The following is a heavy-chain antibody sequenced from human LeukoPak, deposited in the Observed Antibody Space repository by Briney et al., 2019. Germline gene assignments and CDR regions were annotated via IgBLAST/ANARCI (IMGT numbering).Heavy chain of an antibody. CDR1: GFTFSSDG. Sequence: PGGSLRLSCAASGFTFSSDGMHWVRQAPGKGLEWVAFIRYDGSNKYYADSVKGRFTISRDNSKNTLYLQMNSLRAEDTAVYYCAKDLVSSRWGPFDYWGQGTLVTVSS. D-gene: IGHD6-13*01. CDR2: IRYDGSNK. V-gene: IGHV3-30*02. J-gene: IGHJ4*02. CDR3: AKDLVSSRWGPFDY.